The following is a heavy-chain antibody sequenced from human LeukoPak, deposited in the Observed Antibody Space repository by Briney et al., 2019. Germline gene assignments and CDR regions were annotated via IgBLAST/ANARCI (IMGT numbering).Heavy chain of an antibody. CDR2: IIPIFGTA. V-gene: IGHV1-69*13. Sequence: ASMKVSCKASGGTFSSYAISWVRQAPGQGLEWMGGIIPIFGTANYAQKFQGRVTIAADESTSTAYMELSSLRSEDTAVYYCARDQDSSGYNPFFDYWGQGTLVTVSS. CDR1: GGTFSSYA. D-gene: IGHD3-22*01. J-gene: IGHJ4*02. CDR3: ARDQDSSGYNPFFDY.